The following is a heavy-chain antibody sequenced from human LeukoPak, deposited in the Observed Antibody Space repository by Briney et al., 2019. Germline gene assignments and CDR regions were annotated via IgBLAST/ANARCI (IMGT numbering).Heavy chain of an antibody. CDR1: GYTFTSYY. D-gene: IGHD2/OR15-2a*01. J-gene: IGHJ4*02. CDR3: ARGYSNSCFDS. V-gene: IGHV1-46*01. CDR2: SNPSGVGT. Sequence: GASVKVSCKASGYTFTSYYMHWVRQAPGQGLEWMGVSNPSGVGTNYAQKFQGRVTMTRDTSMTTVYMELSSLRSEDTAVYYCARGYSNSCFDSWGQGTLVTVSS.